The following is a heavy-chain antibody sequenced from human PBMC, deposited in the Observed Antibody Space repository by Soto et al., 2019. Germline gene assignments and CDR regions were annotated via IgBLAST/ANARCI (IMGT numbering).Heavy chain of an antibody. V-gene: IGHV3-30*18. CDR3: AKDTRYCTNGVCIHYGMDV. CDR1: GFTFSSYG. Sequence: GGSLRLSCAASGFTFSSYGMHWVRQAPGKGLEWVAVISYDGSNKYYADSVKGRFTISRDNSKNTLYLQMNSLRAEDTAVYYCAKDTRYCTNGVCIHYGMDVWGQGTTVTVSS. CDR2: ISYDGSNK. D-gene: IGHD2-8*01. J-gene: IGHJ6*02.